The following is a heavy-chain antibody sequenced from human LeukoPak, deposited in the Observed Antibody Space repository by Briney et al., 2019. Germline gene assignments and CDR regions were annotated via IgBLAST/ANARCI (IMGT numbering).Heavy chain of an antibody. CDR1: GFTFSSYA. J-gene: IGHJ4*02. CDR2: ISYDGSNK. D-gene: IGHD4-23*01. Sequence: GSLRLSCAASGFTFSSYAMHWVRQAPGKGLEWVAVISYDGSNKYYADSVKGRFTISRDNSKNTLYLQMNSLRAEDTAVYYCARASGSDYGGHPLGYWGQGTLVTVSS. CDR3: ARASGSDYGGHPLGY. V-gene: IGHV3-30*04.